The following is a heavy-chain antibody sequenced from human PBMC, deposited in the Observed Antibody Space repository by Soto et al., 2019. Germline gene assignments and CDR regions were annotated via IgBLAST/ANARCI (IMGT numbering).Heavy chain of an antibody. CDR1: GGSISSGGYY. Sequence: PSETLSLTCTVSGGSISSGGYYWSWIRQHPGKGLGWIGYIYYSGSTYYNPSLKSRVTISVDTSKNQFSLKLSSVTAADTAGYYCARGDYDIFTGYSYYFDYWGQGTLVTVSS. V-gene: IGHV4-31*03. CDR2: IYYSGST. CDR3: ARGDYDIFTGYSYYFDY. J-gene: IGHJ4*02. D-gene: IGHD3-9*01.